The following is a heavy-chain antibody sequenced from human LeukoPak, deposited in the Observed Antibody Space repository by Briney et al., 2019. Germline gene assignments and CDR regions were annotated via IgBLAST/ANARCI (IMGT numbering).Heavy chain of an antibody. V-gene: IGHV3-23*01. CDR2: ISGSGGST. CDR3: ASATKGESSGLYYFDY. CDR1: GFTFSSYA. Sequence: PGGSLRLSCAASGFTFSSYAMSWVRQAPGKGLEWVSAISGSGGSTYYADSVKGRFTISRDNSKNTLYLQMNSLRAEDTAVYYCASATKGESSGLYYFDYWGQGTLVTVSS. J-gene: IGHJ4*02. D-gene: IGHD6-19*01.